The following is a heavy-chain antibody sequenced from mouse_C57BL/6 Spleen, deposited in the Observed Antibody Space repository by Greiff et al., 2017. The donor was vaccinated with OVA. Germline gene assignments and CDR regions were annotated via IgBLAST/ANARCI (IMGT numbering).Heavy chain of an antibody. Sequence: DVHLVESGGGLVKPGGSLKLSCAASGFTFSDYGMHWVRQAPEKGLEWVAYISSGSSTIYYADTVKGRFTISRDNAKNTLFLQMTSLRSEDTAMYYCARSWLLQDWFACWGQGTLVTVSA. CDR3: ARSWLLQDWFAC. CDR2: ISSGSSTI. J-gene: IGHJ3*01. D-gene: IGHD2-3*01. V-gene: IGHV5-17*01. CDR1: GFTFSDYG.